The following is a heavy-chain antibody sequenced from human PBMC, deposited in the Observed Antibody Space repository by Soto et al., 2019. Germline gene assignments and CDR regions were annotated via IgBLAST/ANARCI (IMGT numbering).Heavy chain of an antibody. J-gene: IGHJ6*02. Sequence: PGGSLRLACTLSGFTSYYYDYALTWVRQAPGKGLQWLGLIRGSTYGGTTEYAASVKGRFTVSRDDSKGITYLQMNSLKTEDTAVYYCSRDGDFYGLDVWGQGTTVTVSS. CDR3: SRDGDFYGLDV. CDR1: GFTSYYYDYA. CDR2: IRGSTYGGTT. D-gene: IGHD3-3*01. V-gene: IGHV3-49*04.